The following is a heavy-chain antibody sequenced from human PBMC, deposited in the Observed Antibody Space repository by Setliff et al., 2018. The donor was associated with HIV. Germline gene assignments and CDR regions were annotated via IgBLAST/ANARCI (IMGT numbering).Heavy chain of an antibody. D-gene: IGHD3-10*01. CDR3: ARDTDSSGNHYYYHYMDV. Sequence: SETLSLTCNLSGDSIRSQFWTWIRQTPGKGLEWIGYIYYSGRTNYNPSLKSRVTISVDTSKNQFSLKLSSVTVADTAVYYCARDTDSSGNHYYYHYMDVWGKGTTVTVSS. V-gene: IGHV4-59*11. CDR1: GDSIRSQF. J-gene: IGHJ6*03. CDR2: IYYSGRT.